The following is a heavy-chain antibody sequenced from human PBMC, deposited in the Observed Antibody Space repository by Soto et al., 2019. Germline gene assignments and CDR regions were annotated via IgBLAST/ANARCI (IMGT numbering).Heavy chain of an antibody. D-gene: IGHD3-3*01. J-gene: IGHJ5*01. Sequence: QVQLVQSGGGVVQPGGSLRLSCAASGFTFSSYAIHWVRQAPGKGLEWVADVSFDGSHKTYAVPVRGRFTISRDNSKKTVYLQMNSLRAEDTALYYCAKLVDAVSGYFDFWGQGTQVAVSS. CDR1: GFTFSSYA. CDR2: VSFDGSHK. CDR3: AKLVDAVSGYFDF. V-gene: IGHV3-30*18.